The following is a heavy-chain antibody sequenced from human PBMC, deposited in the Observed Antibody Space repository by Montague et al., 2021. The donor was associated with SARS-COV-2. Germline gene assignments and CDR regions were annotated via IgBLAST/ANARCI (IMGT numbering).Heavy chain of an antibody. D-gene: IGHD3-9*01. J-gene: IGHJ6*02. CDR2: TYYRSKWYN. Sequence: CAISGDSVSSNSAAWNWIRQSPSRGLEWLGRTYYRSKWYNDYAXXXKXXXTIXPDTSKNQFSLQLNSVTPEDTATYYCARIPSLRYFDWSIISGQLPGYYYYYGMDVWGQGTTVTVSS. V-gene: IGHV6-1*01. CDR1: GDSVSSNSAA. CDR3: ARIPSLRYFDWSIISGQLPGYYYYYGMDV.